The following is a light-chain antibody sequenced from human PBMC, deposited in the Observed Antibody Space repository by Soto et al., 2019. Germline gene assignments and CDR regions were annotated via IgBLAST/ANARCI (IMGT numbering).Light chain of an antibody. J-gene: IGKJ1*01. V-gene: IGKV3-20*01. Sequence: EIVWTPSPGTLSFSPVEISTLSCMSIQSVSSSYLAWYQQKPGQAPRLLIYGASSRATGIPDRFSGSGSGTDFTLTISRLEPEDFAVYYCQKYGSSPRTCGQGTKGDIK. CDR2: GAS. CDR1: QSVSSSY. CDR3: QKYGSSPRT.